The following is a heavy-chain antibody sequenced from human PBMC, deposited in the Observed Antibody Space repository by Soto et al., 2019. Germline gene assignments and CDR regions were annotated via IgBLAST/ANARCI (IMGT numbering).Heavy chain of an antibody. V-gene: IGHV3-13*01. Sequence: GGSLRLSCAASGFTFSSYDMHWVRQATGKGLEWVSAIGTAGDTYYPGSVKGRFTISRENAKNSLYLQMNSLRAEDTAVYYCARGQQGGSYDYWGQGTLVTVSS. D-gene: IGHD1-26*01. CDR3: ARGQQGGSYDY. CDR1: GFTFSSYD. J-gene: IGHJ4*02. CDR2: IGTAGDT.